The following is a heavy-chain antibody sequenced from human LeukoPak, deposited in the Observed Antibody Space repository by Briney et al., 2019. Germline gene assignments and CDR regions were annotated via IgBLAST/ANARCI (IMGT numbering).Heavy chain of an antibody. J-gene: IGHJ6*02. CDR2: GGCT. D-gene: IGHD3-10*01. CDR1: GYSISSGYY. Sequence: SETLSLTCTVSGYSISSGYYWGWIRQSPGKGLEWIGYGGCTKYNPALKSRVTISEDTSKNQVSLRLSSVSAADTAVYYCARTRRHYYGSGSSMTPWPAGMDVWGQGTPVSVSS. CDR3: ARTRRHYYGSGSSMTPWPAGMDV. V-gene: IGHV4-38-2*02.